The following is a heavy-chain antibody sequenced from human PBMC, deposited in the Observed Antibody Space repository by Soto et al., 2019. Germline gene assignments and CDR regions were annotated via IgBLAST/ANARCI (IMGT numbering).Heavy chain of an antibody. V-gene: IGHV4-34*01. Sequence: SETLSLTCSLYSGSLSGYYWSWIRQPPGRGLEWIGEISPSGTTNYSPSLKSRVSISVDTSKNQFSLNLTSLTAADTAVYYCARDPKVSGSAQTRPDFWGKGSPATVSS. D-gene: IGHD6-6*01. J-gene: IGHJ4*02. CDR2: ISPSGTT. CDR1: SGSLSGYY. CDR3: ARDPKVSGSAQTRPDF.